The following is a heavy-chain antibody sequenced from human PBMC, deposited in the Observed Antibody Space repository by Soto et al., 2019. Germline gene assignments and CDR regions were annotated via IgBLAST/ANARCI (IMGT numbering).Heavy chain of an antibody. CDR2: MNPNSGNT. V-gene: IGHV1-8*01. D-gene: IGHD3-10*01. Sequence: GTSVKLSCTACGYAFTRYDINWVRQATGQGLEWMGWMNPNSGNTGYAQKFQGRVTMTRNTSISTAYMELSSLRSEDTAVYYCARGHLLWFGVSAGMDVWGQGTTVTVSS. J-gene: IGHJ6*02. CDR3: ARGHLLWFGVSAGMDV. CDR1: GYAFTRYD.